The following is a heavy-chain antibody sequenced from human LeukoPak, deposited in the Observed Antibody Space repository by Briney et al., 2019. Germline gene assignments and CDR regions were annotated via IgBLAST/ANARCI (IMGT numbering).Heavy chain of an antibody. D-gene: IGHD2-2*01. V-gene: IGHV4-34*01. CDR3: ARGRLGVPAAKRARGVFDY. CDR2: INHSGST. CDR1: GGSFSGYY. Sequence: PSETLSLTCAVYGGSFSGYYWSWIRQPTGKGLEWIGEINHSGSTNYNPSLKSRVTISVDTSKNQFSLNLSSVTAADTAVYYCARGRLGVPAAKRARGVFDYWGQGTLVTVSS. J-gene: IGHJ4*02.